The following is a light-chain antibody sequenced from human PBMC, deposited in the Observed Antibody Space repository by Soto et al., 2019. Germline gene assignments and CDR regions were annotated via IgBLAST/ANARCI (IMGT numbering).Light chain of an antibody. CDR1: QGIASN. J-gene: IGKJ4*01. CDR3: QQYNDWPLT. CDR2: GAS. Sequence: IVMTQSPATLSVSPGERVTLSCRASQGIASNLAWYQQKPGRAPRLLIYGASTRATGVPASFSGSESGTEFTLTVSSLQSEDFVVYYCQQYNDWPLTFGGGTKVEIK. V-gene: IGKV3-15*01.